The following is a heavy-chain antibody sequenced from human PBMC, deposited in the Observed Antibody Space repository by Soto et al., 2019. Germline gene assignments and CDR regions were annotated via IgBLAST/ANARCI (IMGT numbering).Heavy chain of an antibody. CDR2: IWYDGSNK. CDR1: GFTFSSYG. J-gene: IGHJ4*02. V-gene: IGHV3-33*01. Sequence: GGSLRLSCAASGFTFSSYGMHWVRQAPGKGLEWVAVIWYDGSNKYYADSVKGRFTISRDNSKNTLYLQMNSLRAEDTAVYYCARGYDILTGTNPFDYWGQGTLVTVSS. D-gene: IGHD3-9*01. CDR3: ARGYDILTGTNPFDY.